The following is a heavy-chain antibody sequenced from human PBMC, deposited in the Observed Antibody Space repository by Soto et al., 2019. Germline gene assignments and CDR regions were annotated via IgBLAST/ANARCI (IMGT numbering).Heavy chain of an antibody. CDR2: ISSSSSTI. J-gene: IGHJ6*02. D-gene: IGHD6-19*01. V-gene: IGHV3-48*01. CDR3: ASPKYSSGWYGNYYYGMDV. CDR1: GFTFSSYS. Sequence: EVQLVESGGGLVQPGGSLRLSCAASGFTFSSYSMNWVRQAPGKGLEWVSYISSSSSTIYYADSVKGRFTISRDNAKNSLYLQMNSLRAEDTAVYYCASPKYSSGWYGNYYYGMDVWGQGTTVTVSS.